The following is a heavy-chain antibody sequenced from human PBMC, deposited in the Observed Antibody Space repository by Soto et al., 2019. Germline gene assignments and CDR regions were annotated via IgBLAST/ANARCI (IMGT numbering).Heavy chain of an antibody. V-gene: IGHV3-74*01. J-gene: IGHJ4*02. CDR3: AGDPVPEY. CDR2: IKSDGST. CDR1: GFTFSSYW. Sequence: GGSLRLSCAASGFTFSSYWMHWVRQAPGKGLVWVSLIKSDGSTNYADSVKGRFTISRDNAKNTLYLQMNSLRVEDTAVYYCAGDPVPEYWGQGTLVTVSS.